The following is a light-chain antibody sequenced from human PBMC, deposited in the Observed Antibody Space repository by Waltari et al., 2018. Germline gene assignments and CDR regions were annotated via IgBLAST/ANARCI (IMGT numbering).Light chain of an antibody. J-gene: IGKJ1*01. CDR1: RSISNF. CDR2: DAS. V-gene: IGKV1-39*01. CDR3: QQSYSTPKT. Sequence: DIQMTQSPSSLSASVGDRVTITCRASRSISNFLNWSQQKPGKAPNLLIYDASSLQSGVPSRFSGSGSGTDFALTITSLQPEDFATYYCQQSYSTPKTFGQGTKVEIK.